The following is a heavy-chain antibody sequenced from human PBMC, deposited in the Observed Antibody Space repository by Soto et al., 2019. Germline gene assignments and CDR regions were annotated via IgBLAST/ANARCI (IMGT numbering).Heavy chain of an antibody. CDR3: ARSLEYGSGWIDY. CDR2: IIPIFGTA. D-gene: IGHD3-10*01. Sequence: SVKVSCKASGGTFSSYAISWVRQAPGQGLEWMGGIIPIFGTANYAQKFQGRVTITADESTSTAYMELSSLRSEDTAVYYCARSLEYGSGWIDYWGQGTLVTVSS. V-gene: IGHV1-69*13. J-gene: IGHJ4*02. CDR1: GGTFSSYA.